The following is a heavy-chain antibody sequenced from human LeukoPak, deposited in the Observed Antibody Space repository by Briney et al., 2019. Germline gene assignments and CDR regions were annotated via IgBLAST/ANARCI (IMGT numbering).Heavy chain of an antibody. Sequence: PGGSLRLSCAASGFTFSSYSMNWVRQAPGKGLEWVSSISSSSSYIYYADSVKGRFTISRDNAKNSLYLQMNSLRAEDTAVYYCARAGSAAAYFDYWGQGTLSPSPQ. CDR1: GFTFSSYS. J-gene: IGHJ4*02. D-gene: IGHD6-25*01. CDR2: ISSSSSYI. CDR3: ARAGSAAAYFDY. V-gene: IGHV3-21*01.